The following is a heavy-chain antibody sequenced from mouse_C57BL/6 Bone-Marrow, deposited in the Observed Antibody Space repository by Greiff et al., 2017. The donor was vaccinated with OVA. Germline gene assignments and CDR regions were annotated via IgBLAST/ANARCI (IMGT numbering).Heavy chain of an antibody. D-gene: IGHD5-5*01. V-gene: IGHV3-6*01. J-gene: IGHJ3*01. Sequence: DVQLQESGPGLVKPSQSLSLTCSVTGYSITSGYYWNWIRQFPGNKLEWMGYISYDGSNNYNPSLKNRISITRDTSKNQLFLKLNSVTTEDTATYYCAKLPFAYWGQGTLVTVSA. CDR1: GYSITSGYY. CDR3: AKLPFAY. CDR2: ISYDGSN.